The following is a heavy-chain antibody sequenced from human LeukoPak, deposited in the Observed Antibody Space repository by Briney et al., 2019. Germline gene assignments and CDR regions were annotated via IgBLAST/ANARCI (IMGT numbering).Heavy chain of an antibody. CDR2: ISSSSSTI. CDR3: ARDRSGARNYYYYYMDV. J-gene: IGHJ6*03. D-gene: IGHD6-25*01. Sequence: GGSLRLSCAASGFTFSSYSMNWVRQAPGKGLEWVSYISSSSSTIYYADSVKGRFTISRDNAKNSLYLQMNSLRAEDTAVYYCARDRSGARNYYYYYMDVWGKGTTVTVSS. CDR1: GFTFSSYS. V-gene: IGHV3-48*04.